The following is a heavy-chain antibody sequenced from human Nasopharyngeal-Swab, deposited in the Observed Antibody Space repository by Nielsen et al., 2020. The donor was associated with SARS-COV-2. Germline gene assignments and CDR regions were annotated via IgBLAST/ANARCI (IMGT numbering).Heavy chain of an antibody. CDR2: IYYSGST. J-gene: IGHJ4*02. Sequence: WSSQRPGKGLEWMGRIYYSGSTYYTPSLKSRVTISVDTSKTQFSLKLNSVTAADTAVYYCARPGYDSSGYTSYFDYWGQGTLVTVSS. V-gene: IGHV4-39*01. D-gene: IGHD3-22*01. CDR3: ARPGYDSSGYTSYFDY.